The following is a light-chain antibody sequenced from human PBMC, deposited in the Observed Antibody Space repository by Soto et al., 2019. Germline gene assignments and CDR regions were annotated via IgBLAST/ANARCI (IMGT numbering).Light chain of an antibody. J-gene: IGLJ1*01. Sequence: QSVLTQPASVSGSPGQSITISCTGTSSDVGGYNYVSWYQQHPGKAPKLMIYEVSNRPSGVSNRFSGSKSGNTASLTISGLQAEDEADYYCSSYGGSFPYVFGTGTKVTVL. CDR3: SSYGGSFPYV. CDR2: EVS. CDR1: SSDVGGYNY. V-gene: IGLV2-14*01.